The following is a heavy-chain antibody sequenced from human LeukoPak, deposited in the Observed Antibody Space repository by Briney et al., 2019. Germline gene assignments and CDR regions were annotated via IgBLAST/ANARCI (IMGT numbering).Heavy chain of an antibody. J-gene: IGHJ4*02. Sequence: GGSLRLSCAASGFTFSSYAMSWVRQAPGKGLEWVSAISGSGGSTYYADSVKGRFTISRDNSKNTLYLQMNSLRAEDTAVYYCAKALYIVVVPAAPFDYWGQGTLVTVSS. V-gene: IGHV3-23*01. CDR3: AKALYIVVVPAAPFDY. D-gene: IGHD2-2*01. CDR1: GFTFSSYA. CDR2: ISGSGGST.